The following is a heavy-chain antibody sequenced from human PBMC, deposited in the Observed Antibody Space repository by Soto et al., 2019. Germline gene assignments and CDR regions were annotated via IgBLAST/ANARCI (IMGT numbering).Heavy chain of an antibody. D-gene: IGHD6-19*01. CDR2: ISAYNGNT. CDR1: GYTFTSYG. J-gene: IGHJ6*02. V-gene: IGHV1-18*01. Sequence: QVQLVQSGAEVKKPGASVKVSCKASGYTFTSYGIIWVRQAPGQGLEWMGWISAYNGNTNYAQKLQGRVTMTTDTSTSTAYMELRSLRSDDTAVYYCARDRGGSGEYYYYYGMDVWGQGTTVTVSS. CDR3: ARDRGGSGEYYYYYGMDV.